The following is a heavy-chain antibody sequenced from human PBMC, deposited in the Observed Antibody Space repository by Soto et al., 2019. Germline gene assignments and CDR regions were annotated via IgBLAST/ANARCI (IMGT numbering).Heavy chain of an antibody. J-gene: IGHJ6*02. CDR3: ARGRYCSSTSCIHMDV. V-gene: IGHV1-18*01. Sequence: ASVKVSCKAAGYTFTSYGISWVRHAPGQGVEWRGWSSAYNVNTNYGQKLQGRVTMTTDTSTSTAHMELRSLRSDDTAVYYCARGRYCSSTSCIHMDVWGQGTTVTVSS. D-gene: IGHD2-2*01. CDR1: GYTFTSYG. CDR2: SSAYNVNT.